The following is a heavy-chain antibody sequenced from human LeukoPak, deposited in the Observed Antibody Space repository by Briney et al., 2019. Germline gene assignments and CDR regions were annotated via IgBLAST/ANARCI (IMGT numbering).Heavy chain of an antibody. CDR1: GFTFNNYA. CDR3: AKHPSVGNFEY. D-gene: IGHD4-23*01. Sequence: PGGSLRLSCAASGFTFNNYAMSWVRQAPGKGLEWVSAISGSGGTYYADSLKGRFIISRDNSKNTLYLQMNSLRAEDTAIYYCAKHPSVGNFEYWGQGTLVTVSS. V-gene: IGHV3-23*01. J-gene: IGHJ4*02. CDR2: ISGSGGT.